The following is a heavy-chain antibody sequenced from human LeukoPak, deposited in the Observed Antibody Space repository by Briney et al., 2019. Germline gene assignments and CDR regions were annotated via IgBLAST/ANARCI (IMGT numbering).Heavy chain of an antibody. V-gene: IGHV4-39*07. Sequence: PSETLSLTCTVSGGSISSYYWGWIRQPPGKGLEWIGSIYYSGSTYYNPSLKSRVTISVDTSKNQFSLKLSSVTAADTAVYYCARSYCSGGSCYSENWFDPWGQGTLVTVSS. D-gene: IGHD2-15*01. J-gene: IGHJ5*02. CDR1: GGSISSYY. CDR2: IYYSGST. CDR3: ARSYCSGGSCYSENWFDP.